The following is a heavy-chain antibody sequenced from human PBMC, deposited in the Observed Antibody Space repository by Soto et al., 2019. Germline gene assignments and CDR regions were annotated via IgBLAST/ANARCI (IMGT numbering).Heavy chain of an antibody. J-gene: IGHJ6*03. V-gene: IGHV1-18*01. Sequence: QDQLVQSGVEVKKPGASVKVSCKASGYSFTNYGITWVRQAPGQGFEWMGWISAYNGNTNYAQKYPGRVTMPTDASTSTAYLELRSLRSDDTAVYYCARDRGVAPPVAGNTHYYYYMDVWGKGTTVTVSS. CDR3: ARDRGVAPPVAGNTHYYYYMDV. D-gene: IGHD6-19*01. CDR1: GYSFTNYG. CDR2: ISAYNGNT.